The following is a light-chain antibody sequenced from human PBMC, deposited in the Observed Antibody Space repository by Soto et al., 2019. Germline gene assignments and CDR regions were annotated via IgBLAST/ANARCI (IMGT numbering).Light chain of an antibody. CDR1: QSISSW. Sequence: DIQMTQSPSTLSASVEDRVTITCLASQSISSWLAWYQQKPGKAPKVLIFDASSLESGVPSRFSGSGSGTEFTLTISSLQPDDYATYYCQQYSSYSYTFGQGTK. CDR2: DAS. V-gene: IGKV1-5*01. CDR3: QQYSSYSYT. J-gene: IGKJ2*01.